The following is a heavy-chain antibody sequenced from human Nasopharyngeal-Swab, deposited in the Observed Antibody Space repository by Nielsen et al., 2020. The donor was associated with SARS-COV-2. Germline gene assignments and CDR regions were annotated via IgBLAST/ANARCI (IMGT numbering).Heavy chain of an antibody. CDR1: GFTFSSYA. D-gene: IGHD3-3*01. Sequence: GGSLRLSCAASGFTFSSYAMSWVRQAPGKGLEWVSAISGSGGSTYYADSVKGRFTISRDNSKNTLYLQMNSLRAEDTAVYYCARDLRFLEWLMDVWGQGTTVTVSS. V-gene: IGHV3-23*01. CDR2: ISGSGGST. J-gene: IGHJ6*02. CDR3: ARDLRFLEWLMDV.